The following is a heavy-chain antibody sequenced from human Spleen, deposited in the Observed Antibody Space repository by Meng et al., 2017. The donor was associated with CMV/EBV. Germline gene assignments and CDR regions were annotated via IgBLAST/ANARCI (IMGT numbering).Heavy chain of an antibody. D-gene: IGHD3-22*01. Sequence: ASVKVSCKASGGTFSSYAISWVRQAPGQGLEWMGWISAYNGNTNYAQKLQGRVTMTTDTSTSTAYMELRSLRSDDTAVYYCARDSSGYYHTFDYWGQGTLVTVSS. CDR2: ISAYNGNT. J-gene: IGHJ4*02. CDR1: GGTFSSYA. CDR3: ARDSSGYYHTFDY. V-gene: IGHV1-18*01.